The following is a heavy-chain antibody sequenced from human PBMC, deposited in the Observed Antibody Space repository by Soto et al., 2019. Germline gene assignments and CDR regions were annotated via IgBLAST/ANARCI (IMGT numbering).Heavy chain of an antibody. J-gene: IGHJ4*02. CDR2: IDPSDSYT. CDR1: GYSFTSYW. V-gene: IGHV5-10-1*01. D-gene: IGHD4-17*01. CDR3: ARQDYGGNPFDY. Sequence: LGESLKISCKGSGYSFTSYWISWVRQMPGKGLEWMGRIDPSDSYTNYSPSFQGHVTISADKSISTAYLQWSSLKASDTAMYYCARQDYGGNPFDYWGQGTLVTVPQ.